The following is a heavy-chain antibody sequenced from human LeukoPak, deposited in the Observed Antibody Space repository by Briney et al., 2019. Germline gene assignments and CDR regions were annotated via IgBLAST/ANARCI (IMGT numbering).Heavy chain of an antibody. CDR3: ARDYYDSSLFKYFDY. D-gene: IGHD3-22*01. CDR1: GFTFSSYS. Sequence: AGGSLSLSCAASGFTFSSYSMNWVRQAPGKGLEWVSSISSSSSYIYYADSVKGRFTISRDNAKDSLYLQMNSLRAEDTAVYYCARDYYDSSLFKYFDYWGQGTLVTVSS. J-gene: IGHJ4*02. CDR2: ISSSSSYI. V-gene: IGHV3-21*01.